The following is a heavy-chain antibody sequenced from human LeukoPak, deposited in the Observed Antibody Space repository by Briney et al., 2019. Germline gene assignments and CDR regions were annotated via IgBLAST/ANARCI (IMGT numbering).Heavy chain of an antibody. D-gene: IGHD3-22*01. J-gene: IGHJ4*02. CDR3: ARQANDHSGHDY. Sequence: SVKVSCKASGGTFSSYAISWVRQAPGQGLEWMGGIIPIFGTANYAQKFQGRVTITADESTSTAYMELSSLRSDDTAVYYCARQANDHSGHDYWGQGTLVTVSS. CDR2: IIPIFGTA. V-gene: IGHV1-69*13. CDR1: GGTFSSYA.